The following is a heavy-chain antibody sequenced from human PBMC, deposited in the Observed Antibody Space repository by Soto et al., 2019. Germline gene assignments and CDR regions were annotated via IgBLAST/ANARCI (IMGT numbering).Heavy chain of an antibody. D-gene: IGHD2-15*01. CDR3: AKGTRALLMEDNWFDP. CDR2: ISGSGGST. J-gene: IGHJ5*02. Sequence: HPGGSLSLSCAASGFTFSSYAMSWVRQAPGKGLEWVSAISGSGGSTYYADSVKGRFTISRDNSKNTLYLQMNSLRAEDTAVYYCAKGTRALLMEDNWFDPWGQGTLVTVSS. V-gene: IGHV3-23*01. CDR1: GFTFSSYA.